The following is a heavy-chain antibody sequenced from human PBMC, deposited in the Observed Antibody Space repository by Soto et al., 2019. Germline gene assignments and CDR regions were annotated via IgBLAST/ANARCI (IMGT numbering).Heavy chain of an antibody. CDR3: AKDPSYGSGSYQDY. CDR2: ISYDGSNK. D-gene: IGHD3-10*01. J-gene: IGHJ4*02. Sequence: QVPLVESGGGVVQPGRSLRLSCAASGFTFSSYGMHWVRQAPGKGLEWVAVISYDGSNKYYADSVKGRFTISRDNSKNTLYLQMNSLRAEDTAVYYCAKDPSYGSGSYQDYWGQGTLVTVSS. CDR1: GFTFSSYG. V-gene: IGHV3-30*18.